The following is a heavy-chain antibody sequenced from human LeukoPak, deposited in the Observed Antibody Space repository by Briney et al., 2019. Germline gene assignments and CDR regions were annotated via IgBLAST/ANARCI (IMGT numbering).Heavy chain of an antibody. Sequence: GGSLRLSCAASGLTGSHNYVSWVRQAPGKGLEWVSAIHTSGDTSYADSVKGRFTISRDTSKNTLYLQINSLGVEDTAVYSCIVFGDPNHWGQGTLATVSS. CDR2: IHTSGDT. CDR1: GLTGSHNY. V-gene: IGHV3-53*01. J-gene: IGHJ5*02. CDR3: IVFGDPNH. D-gene: IGHD4-17*01.